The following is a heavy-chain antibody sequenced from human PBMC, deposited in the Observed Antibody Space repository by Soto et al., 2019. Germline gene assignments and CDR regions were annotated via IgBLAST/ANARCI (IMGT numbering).Heavy chain of an antibody. D-gene: IGHD7-27*01. CDR2: IYYSGST. CDR3: ARGPAGDKVDF. CDR1: GGTISSYC. V-gene: IGHV4-59*01. Sequence: LETLSLTKTVSGGTISSYCWRWIRQPPGKGLEWIGYIYYSGSTNYNPSLKSRVTISVDTSKNQFSLKLSSVTAADTAVYYCARGPAGDKVDFWGQGTLVTVSS. J-gene: IGHJ4*02.